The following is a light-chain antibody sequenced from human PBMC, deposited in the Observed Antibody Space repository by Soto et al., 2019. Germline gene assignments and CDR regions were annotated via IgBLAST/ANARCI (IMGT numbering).Light chain of an antibody. CDR2: DAS. J-gene: IGKJ1*01. V-gene: IGKV3-15*01. CDR3: QQYNNWPPGT. CDR1: QSVSSY. Sequence: IVLTQSPATLSLSPGERATLSYRASQSVSSYLAWYQQKPGQAPRLLIYDASNRATDIPARFSGSGSGTEFTLTISSLQSEDFAVYYCQQYNNWPPGTFGQGTKVDIK.